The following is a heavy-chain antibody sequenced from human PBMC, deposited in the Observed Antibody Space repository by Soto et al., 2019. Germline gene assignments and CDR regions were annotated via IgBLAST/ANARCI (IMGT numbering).Heavy chain of an antibody. CDR3: ARDPLDIVVVPAESDAFDI. V-gene: IGHV1-18*01. CDR1: GYTFTSYG. Sequence: GASVKVSCKASGYTFTSYGISWVRQAPGQGLNWMGWISAYNGNTNYAQRLQGRVTMTTDTSTSTAYMELRSLRSDDTAVYYCARDPLDIVVVPAESDAFDIWGQGTMVTVSS. CDR2: ISAYNGNT. J-gene: IGHJ3*02. D-gene: IGHD2-2*03.